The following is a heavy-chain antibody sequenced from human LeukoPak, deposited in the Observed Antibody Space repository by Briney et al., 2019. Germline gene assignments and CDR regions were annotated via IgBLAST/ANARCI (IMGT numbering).Heavy chain of an antibody. CDR3: AKGEDFLTNYYYYYMDV. J-gene: IGHJ6*03. CDR2: IRFDGSNK. D-gene: IGHD3-9*01. V-gene: IGHV3-30*02. Sequence: GGSLRLSCAASGFTFRSYGMHWVRQAPGKGLEWVAFIRFDGSNKYYADSVKGRFTISRDNSKNTLYLQMNSLRPEGTAVYFCAKGEDFLTNYYYYYMDVWGKGTTVTVSS. CDR1: GFTFRSYG.